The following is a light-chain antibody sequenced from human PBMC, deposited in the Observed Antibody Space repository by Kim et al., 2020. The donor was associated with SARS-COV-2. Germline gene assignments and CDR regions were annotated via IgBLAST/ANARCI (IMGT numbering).Light chain of an antibody. V-gene: IGKV3-11*01. CDR2: DAS. J-gene: IGKJ4*01. CDR3: QQRNSWPPAVT. Sequence: PGERANLSCRASQNTDNYLAWYQQRPGQAPRLLVYDASNRATGVPGRFSGSGSETDFTLTISSHEPEDFSIYYCQQRNSWPPAVTFGGGTKVDIK. CDR1: QNTDNY.